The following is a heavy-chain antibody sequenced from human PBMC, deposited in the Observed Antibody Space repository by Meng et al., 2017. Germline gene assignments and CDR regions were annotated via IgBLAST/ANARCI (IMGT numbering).Heavy chain of an antibody. CDR3: ARDTNGYCSGGSCYALVN. D-gene: IGHD2-15*01. CDR1: GGSISSSNW. V-gene: IGHV4-4*02. J-gene: IGHJ4*02. CDR2: IYHSGST. Sequence: VSRREAGPALVKPSGTLSLTCAVFGGSISSSNWWSWVRQPPGKGLEWIGEIYHSGSTNYNPSLKSRVTISVDKSKNQFSLKLSSVTAADTAVYYCARDTNGYCSGGSCYALVNWGQGTLVTVSS.